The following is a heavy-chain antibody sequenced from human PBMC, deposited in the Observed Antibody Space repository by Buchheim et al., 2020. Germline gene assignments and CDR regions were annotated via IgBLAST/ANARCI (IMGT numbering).Heavy chain of an antibody. D-gene: IGHD5-24*01. CDR2: ISSSSSYI. CDR3: ARDRLVEMATIALDY. V-gene: IGHV3-21*01. Sequence: EVQLVESGGGLVKPGGSLRLSCAASGFTFSSYSMNWVRQAPGKGLEWVSSISSSSSYIYYADSVKGRFTIFRDNAKNSLYLQMNSLRAEDTAVYYCARDRLVEMATIALDYWGQGTL. J-gene: IGHJ4*02. CDR1: GFTFSSYS.